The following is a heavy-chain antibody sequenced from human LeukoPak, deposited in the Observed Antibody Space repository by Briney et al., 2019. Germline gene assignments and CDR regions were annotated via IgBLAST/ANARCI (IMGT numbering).Heavy chain of an antibody. CDR1: GFNTSSYP. J-gene: IGHJ4*02. V-gene: IGHV3-30*18. D-gene: IGHD6-19*01. Sequence: GGSPSLSSTAYGFNTSSYPMHWVRQPPGTGLKRDTVISYDGSNKYYADSVKGRFTISRDNSKNTLYLQMNSLRAEDTAVYYCAKAYTGSGWAFDYWGQGTLVTASS. CDR3: AKAYTGSGWAFDY. CDR2: ISYDGSNK.